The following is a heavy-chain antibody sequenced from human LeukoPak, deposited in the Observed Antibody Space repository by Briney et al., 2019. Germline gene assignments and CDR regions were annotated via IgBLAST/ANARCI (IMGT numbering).Heavy chain of an antibody. J-gene: IGHJ4*02. CDR3: AKSRAADTTLLFDY. CDR1: GFTFNNYA. CDR2: ITIGATDT. V-gene: IGHV3-23*01. D-gene: IGHD6-13*01. Sequence: GGSLRLPCAASGFTFNNYAMNWVRQAPGKGLEWVSAITIGATDTFYLDSVKGRFTISRDNSKNTLYLQMSSLRAEDTAIYYCAKSRAADTTLLFDYWGQGTLVTVSS.